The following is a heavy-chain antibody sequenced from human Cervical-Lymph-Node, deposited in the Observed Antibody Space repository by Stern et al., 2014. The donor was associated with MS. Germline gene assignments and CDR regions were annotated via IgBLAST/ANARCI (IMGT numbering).Heavy chain of an antibody. CDR2: ISYDGAHK. CDR1: GFTFSDYG. Sequence: QVQLVESGGGVVQPGRSLRLSCEASGFTFSDYGIHWVRQAPGTGLQWVAVISYDGAHKYYTDSVKGRVTISRDNSKNTVFLQMNNLRSEDTAMYYCAKDLGGNAFDYWGQGSRVTVTS. D-gene: IGHD4-23*01. J-gene: IGHJ4*02. CDR3: AKDLGGNAFDY. V-gene: IGHV3-30*18.